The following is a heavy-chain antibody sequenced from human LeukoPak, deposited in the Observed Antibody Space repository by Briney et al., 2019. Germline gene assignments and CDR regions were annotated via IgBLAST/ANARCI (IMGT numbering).Heavy chain of an antibody. CDR1: GGSISSGDYY. J-gene: IGHJ5*02. CDR2: IYYSGST. Sequence: SETLSLTCTVSGGSISSGDYYWSWIRQPPGKGLEWIGYIYYSGSTYYNPSLKSRVTISVDTSENQFSLKLSSVTAADTAVYYCAKTGRPNNSGWYRWFDPWGQGTLVTVSS. D-gene: IGHD6-19*01. CDR3: AKTGRPNNSGWYRWFDP. V-gene: IGHV4-30-4*01.